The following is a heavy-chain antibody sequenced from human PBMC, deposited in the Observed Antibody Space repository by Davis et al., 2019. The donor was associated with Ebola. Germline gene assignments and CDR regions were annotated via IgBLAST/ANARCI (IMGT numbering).Heavy chain of an antibody. CDR2: ISSSSSYT. J-gene: IGHJ4*02. V-gene: IGHV3-11*06. Sequence: GESLKISCAASGFTFSDYYMSWIRQAPGKGLEWVSYISSSSSYTNYAVSVKGRFTISRDNAKNSLYLQMNSLRAEDTAVYYCAREGRYCSSTSCYWDVWGQGTLVTVSS. CDR3: AREGRYCSSTSCYWDV. CDR1: GFTFSDYY. D-gene: IGHD2-2*01.